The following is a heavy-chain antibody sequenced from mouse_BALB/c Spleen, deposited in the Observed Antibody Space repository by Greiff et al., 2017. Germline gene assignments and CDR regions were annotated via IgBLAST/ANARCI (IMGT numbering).Heavy chain of an antibody. V-gene: IGHV5-6-5*01. D-gene: IGHD2-3*01. J-gene: IGHJ4*01. Sequence: EVMLVESGGGLVKPGGSLKLSCAASGFTFSSYAMSWVRQTPEKRLEWSSISSGGSTYYPDSVKGRFTISRDNARNILYLQMSSLRSEDTAMYYCARGGWLLPYYAMDYWGQGTSVTVSS. CDR1: GFTFSSYA. CDR2: ISSGGST. CDR3: ARGGWLLPYYAMDY.